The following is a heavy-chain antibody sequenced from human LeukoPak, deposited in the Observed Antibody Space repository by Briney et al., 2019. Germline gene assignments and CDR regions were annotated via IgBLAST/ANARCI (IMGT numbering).Heavy chain of an antibody. V-gene: IGHV3-9*01. CDR3: AKDISGYLPEGLDS. CDR2: ISWNSESK. Sequence: PGRSLRLSCAASGFSFDDYVMHWVRQSPGKGLEWVSGISWNSESKGYADSVKGRFTISRDNAKNSLSLQMNGLRAEDTAVYYCAKDISGYLPEGLDSWGQGTLVTVSS. J-gene: IGHJ4*02. CDR1: GFSFDDYV. D-gene: IGHD3-22*01.